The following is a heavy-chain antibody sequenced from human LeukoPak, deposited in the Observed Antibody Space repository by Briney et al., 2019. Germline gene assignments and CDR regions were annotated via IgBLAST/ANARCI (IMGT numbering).Heavy chain of an antibody. CDR1: GFTFSSYA. Sequence: GGSLRLSCAASGFTFSSYAMSWVRQAPGKGLEWVSYISSSGSTIYYADSVKGRFTISRDNAKNSLYLQMNSLRTDDTAVYYCARVSQWELPRFDYWGQGTLVTVPS. J-gene: IGHJ4*02. D-gene: IGHD1-26*01. CDR2: ISSSGSTI. V-gene: IGHV3-48*04. CDR3: ARVSQWELPRFDY.